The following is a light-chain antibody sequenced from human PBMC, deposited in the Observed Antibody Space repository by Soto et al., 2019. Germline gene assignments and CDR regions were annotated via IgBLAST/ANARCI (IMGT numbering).Light chain of an antibody. CDR1: RSVDTD. CDR2: ATS. CDR3: HQYYNRPPWT. J-gene: IGKJ1*01. V-gene: IGKV3-15*01. Sequence: EILMTQSPATLSVYPGDSATLSCRASRSVDTDLAWYQQKPGQAPRLLVFATSARATGVPDRFRGSRSGTDFTLTISSLQPEDSATYYCHQYYNRPPWTFGQGTKVEI.